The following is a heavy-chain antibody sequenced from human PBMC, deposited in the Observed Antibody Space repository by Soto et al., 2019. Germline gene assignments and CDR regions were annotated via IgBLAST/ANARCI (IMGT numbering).Heavy chain of an antibody. CDR2: INSDGSST. CDR3: GKASSHYGSGSYYTNDF. D-gene: IGHD3-10*01. J-gene: IGHJ4*02. V-gene: IGHV3-74*01. Sequence: GGSLRLSCAVSGFTFSSHWMHWVRQAPGKGLVWVSRINSDGSSTNYADSVKGRFTIPRDNAKNTLYLQMNSLRAEDTAVYYCGKASSHYGSGSYYTNDFWGQGTLVTVSS. CDR1: GFTFSSHW.